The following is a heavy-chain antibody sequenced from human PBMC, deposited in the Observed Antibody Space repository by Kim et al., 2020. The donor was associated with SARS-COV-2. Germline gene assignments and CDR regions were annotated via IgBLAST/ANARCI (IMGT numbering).Heavy chain of an antibody. CDR1: GDSVARSY. V-gene: IGHV4-59*02. D-gene: IGHD3-9*01. Sequence: SETLSLTCTVSGDSVARSYWRCIRQLPGKGLELIGYIYYTGSIDNNPSLRGRVTISVDTSKNQFSLRLSPVTAADTTVYYCARVFTDYDTLTGYYEPTYYFDYWGQGTLVTVSS. CDR3: ARVFTDYDTLTGYYEPTYYFDY. CDR2: IYYTGSI. J-gene: IGHJ4*02.